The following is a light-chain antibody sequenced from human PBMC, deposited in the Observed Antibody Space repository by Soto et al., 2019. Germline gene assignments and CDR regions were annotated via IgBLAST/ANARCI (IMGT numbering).Light chain of an antibody. V-gene: IGLV1-47*01. Sequence: QAVLTQPPSASGTPGQRVTISRYGSSSNIGSNYVYWYQQLPGTAPKLLIYRNNQRPSGVPDRFSGSKSGTSASLAISGLRSEDEADYYCAAWDDSLSGLYVFGTGTKVTVL. CDR2: RNN. J-gene: IGLJ1*01. CDR3: AAWDDSLSGLYV. CDR1: SSNIGSNY.